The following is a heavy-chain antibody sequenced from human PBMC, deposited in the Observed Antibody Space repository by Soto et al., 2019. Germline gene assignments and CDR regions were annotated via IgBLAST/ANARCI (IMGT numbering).Heavy chain of an antibody. J-gene: IGHJ5*02. CDR2: ITTSGSYI. D-gene: IGHD1-1*01. V-gene: IGHV3-21*01. CDR3: VRSGTAPMLRHNWFDL. CDR1: GFTFSSYD. Sequence: EVQLVESGGGLVKPGGSLRLSCAASGFTFSSYDMNWVRQAPGKGLEYVSSITTSGSYIYYGDSVRGRFTISRDNAKNSLFLQMDSPRAEDTAVYYGVRSGTAPMLRHNWFDLWGQGTLVTVSS.